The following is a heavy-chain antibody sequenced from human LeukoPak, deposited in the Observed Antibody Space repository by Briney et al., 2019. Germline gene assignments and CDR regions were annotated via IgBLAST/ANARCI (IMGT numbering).Heavy chain of an antibody. D-gene: IGHD3-9*01. CDR2: ISSSGSTI. Sequence: GGSLRLSCAASGFTFSSYEMNWVRQAPGKGLEWVSYISSSGSTIYYADSVKGRFTISRDNAKNSLYLQMNSLRAEDTAVYYCARDLDWILFDYWGQGTLVTVSS. CDR1: GFTFSSYE. J-gene: IGHJ4*02. CDR3: ARDLDWILFDY. V-gene: IGHV3-48*03.